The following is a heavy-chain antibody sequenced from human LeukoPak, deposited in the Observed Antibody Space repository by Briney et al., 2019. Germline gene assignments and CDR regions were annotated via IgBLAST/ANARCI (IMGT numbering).Heavy chain of an antibody. D-gene: IGHD3-10*01. V-gene: IGHV3-21*01. CDR3: AREIITMVTPGGAFDI. Sequence: GGSLRLSCAASGFIFSSYSMNWVRQAPGKGLEWVSSISSSSSYIYYADSVKGRFTISRDNAKHSLYLQMNSLRAEDTAVYYCAREIITMVTPGGAFDIWGQGTMVTVSS. CDR2: ISSSSSYI. J-gene: IGHJ3*02. CDR1: GFIFSSYS.